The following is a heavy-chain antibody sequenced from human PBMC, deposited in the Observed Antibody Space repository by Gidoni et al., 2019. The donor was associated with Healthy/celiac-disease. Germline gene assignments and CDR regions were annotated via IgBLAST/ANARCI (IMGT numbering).Heavy chain of an antibody. J-gene: IGHJ6*02. D-gene: IGHD5-12*01. CDR3: ARWNRRDGYNRPPDLRGAAYGMDV. V-gene: IGHV4-34*01. Sequence: QVQLQQWGAGLLKTSETLSLTCAVYGGSFSGYYWSWLRQPPGKGLEWIGEINHSGSTNYNPSLKSRVTISVDTSKNQFSLKLSSVTAADTAVYYCARWNRRDGYNRPPDLRGAAYGMDVWGQGTTVTVSS. CDR2: INHSGST. CDR1: GGSFSGYY.